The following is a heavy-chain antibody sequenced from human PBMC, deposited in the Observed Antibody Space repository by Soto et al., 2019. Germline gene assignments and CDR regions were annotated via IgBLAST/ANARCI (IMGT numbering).Heavy chain of an antibody. CDR3: AKYGFVGYCSGGSCYYDY. J-gene: IGHJ4*02. CDR1: GFTFSSYA. D-gene: IGHD2-15*01. V-gene: IGHV3-23*01. Sequence: GGSLRLSCAASGFTFSSYAMSWVRQAPGKGLEWVSAISGSGGSTYYADSVKGRFTISRDNSKNTLYLQMNSLRAEDTAVYYCAKYGFVGYCSGGSCYYDYWGQGTLVTVCS. CDR2: ISGSGGST.